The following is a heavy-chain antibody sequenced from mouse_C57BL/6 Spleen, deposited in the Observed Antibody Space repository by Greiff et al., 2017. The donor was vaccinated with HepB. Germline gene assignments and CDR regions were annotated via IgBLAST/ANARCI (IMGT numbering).Heavy chain of an antibody. J-gene: IGHJ2*01. CDR2: INPNNGGT. CDR1: GYTFTDYN. D-gene: IGHD2-1*01. CDR3: ARERANYNYFDY. Sequence: EVQLQQSGPELVKPGASVKMSCKASGYTFTDYNMHWVKQSHGKSLEWIGYINPNNGGTSYNQKFKGKATLTVNKSSSTAYMEHRSLTSEDSAVYYCARERANYNYFDYWGQGTTLTVSS. V-gene: IGHV1-22*01.